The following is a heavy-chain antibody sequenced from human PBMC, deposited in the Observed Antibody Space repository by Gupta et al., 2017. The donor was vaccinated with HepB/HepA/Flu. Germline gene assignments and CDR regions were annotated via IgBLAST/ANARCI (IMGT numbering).Heavy chain of an antibody. CDR2: ISYDGSNK. Sequence: QVQLVESGGGVVQPGRSLRLSCAASGFTFSSYAMRWVRQAPGKGLVWVAVISYDGSNKYYADSVKGRFTISRDNSKNTLYLQMNSLRAEDTAVYYCARPYGGYVWYFDYWGQGTLVTGSS. D-gene: IGHD5-12*01. CDR3: ARPYGGYVWYFDY. CDR1: GFTFSSYA. V-gene: IGHV3-30-3*01. J-gene: IGHJ4*02.